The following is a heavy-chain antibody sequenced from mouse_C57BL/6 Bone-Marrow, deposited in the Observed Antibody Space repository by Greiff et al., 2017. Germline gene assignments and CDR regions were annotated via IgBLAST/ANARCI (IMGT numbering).Heavy chain of an antibody. CDR2: IDPSDSYT. Sequence: QVQLQQPGAELVRPGTSVKLSCKASGYTFTSYWMHWVKQRPGQGLEWIGVIDPSDSYTNYNQKFKGKATLTVDTSSSTAYMQLSSLTSEDSAVYYCARVNIYFDYWGQGTTLTGSS. CDR3: ARVNIYFDY. J-gene: IGHJ2*01. CDR1: GYTFTSYW. V-gene: IGHV1-59*01.